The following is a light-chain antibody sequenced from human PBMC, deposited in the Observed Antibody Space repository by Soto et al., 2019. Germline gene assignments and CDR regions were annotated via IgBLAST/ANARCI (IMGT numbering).Light chain of an antibody. V-gene: IGKV3-15*01. CDR1: QSVSSD. J-gene: IGKJ1*01. Sequence: TQSPATLSVSPGERATLSCRASQSVSSDLAWYQHKPGQAPRLLIYGASTRATGIPARFSGRGSGTEFTLTISILQSVDFAVYYCQQYDNWPQTFGQGTKVDIK. CDR3: QQYDNWPQT. CDR2: GAS.